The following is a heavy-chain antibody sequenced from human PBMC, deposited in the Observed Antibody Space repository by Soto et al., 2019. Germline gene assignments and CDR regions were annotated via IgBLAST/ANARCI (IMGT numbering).Heavy chain of an antibody. CDR1: GFTFSAYS. D-gene: IGHD5-18*01. J-gene: IGHJ4*02. CDR2: ITSSGTYI. CDR3: ARDLLEGYGHARQPDY. Sequence: PGGSLRLSCVASGFTFSAYSMSWVRQAPGQGLEWVSCITSSGTYISYTRSVEGRFTISRDDAKNSLHLQMNSLRAEDTAVYYCARDLLEGYGHARQPDYWGQGTLVTVSS. V-gene: IGHV3-21*06.